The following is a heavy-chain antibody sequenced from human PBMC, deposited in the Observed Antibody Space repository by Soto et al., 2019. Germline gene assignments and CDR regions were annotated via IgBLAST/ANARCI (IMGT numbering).Heavy chain of an antibody. J-gene: IGHJ6*02. V-gene: IGHV4-59*08. CDR3: ARHPYYYDSSGYYYYYYGMDV. D-gene: IGHD3-22*01. CDR2: IYYSGST. Sequence: SETLSLTCTVSGGSISRYYWSWIREPPEKGLEWIGYIYYSGSTNCNPSLKSRVTISVDTSKNQFSLKLSSVTAADTAVYYCARHPYYYDSSGYYYYYYGMDVWGQGTTVTVSS. CDR1: GGSISRYY.